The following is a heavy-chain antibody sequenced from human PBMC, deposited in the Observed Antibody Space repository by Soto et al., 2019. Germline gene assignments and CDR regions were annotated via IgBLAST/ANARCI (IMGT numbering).Heavy chain of an antibody. Sequence: SETLSLTCTVSGGSISSYYWCWIRQPPGKGLEWIGYIYYSGSTYYNPSLKSRVTISVDTSKNQFSLKLSSVTAADTAVYYCARHAEPRTLTEFTWFDPWGQGTLVTVSS. CDR3: ARHAEPRTLTEFTWFDP. CDR2: IYYSGST. CDR1: GGSISSYY. J-gene: IGHJ5*02. D-gene: IGHD3-10*01. V-gene: IGHV4-59*04.